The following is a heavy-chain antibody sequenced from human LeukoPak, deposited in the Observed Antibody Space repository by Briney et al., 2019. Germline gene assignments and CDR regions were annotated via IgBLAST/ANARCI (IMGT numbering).Heavy chain of an antibody. CDR2: IYSSGGT. CDR3: AKDSSGPAF. D-gene: IGHD6-19*01. V-gene: IGHV3-53*01. CDR1: GFTVSNTY. Sequence: SGGSLRPSCAASGFTVSNTYMSWVRQAPGKGLEWVSVIYSSGGTFYSESVKGRFTISRDYSKNTLYLQMNSLRVDDTAVYYCAKDSSGPAFWGQGTLVTVSS. J-gene: IGHJ4*02.